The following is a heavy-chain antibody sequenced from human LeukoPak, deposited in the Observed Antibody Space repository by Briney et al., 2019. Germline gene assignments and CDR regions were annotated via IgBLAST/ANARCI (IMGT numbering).Heavy chain of an antibody. D-gene: IGHD3-22*01. J-gene: IGHJ4*02. CDR3: AKDLTMIVVVITPDY. CDR2: ISGSGGST. CDR1: GFTFSSYA. Sequence: TGGSLRLSCAASGFTFSSYAMSWVRQAPGKGLEWVSAISGSGGSTYYADSVKGRFTISRDNSKNTLYLQMNSLRAEDTAVYYCAKDLTMIVVVITPDYWGQGTLVTVSS. V-gene: IGHV3-23*01.